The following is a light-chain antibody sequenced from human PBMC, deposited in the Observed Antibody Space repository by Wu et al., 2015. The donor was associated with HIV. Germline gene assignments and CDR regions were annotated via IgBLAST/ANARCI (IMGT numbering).Light chain of an antibody. CDR2: GAS. CDR1: LSISSY. Sequence: EIVLTQSPATLSLSPGERATLSCRASLSISSYLAWYQQKPGQAPRLLIYGASNRATGVPARFSGSGSGTAFTLTIRSLEPEDFAVYYCQQRSSWPPWGYSFGQGTKLEIK. V-gene: IGKV3-11*01. CDR3: QQRSSWPPWGYS. J-gene: IGKJ2*03.